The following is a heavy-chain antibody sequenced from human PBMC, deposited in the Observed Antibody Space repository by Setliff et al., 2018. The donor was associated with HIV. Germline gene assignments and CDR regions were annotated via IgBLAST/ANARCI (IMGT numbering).Heavy chain of an antibody. CDR1: GGTFRSYA. CDR2: IIPIFGTA. CDR3: AGARRSSMVRGTYFDY. V-gene: IGHV1-69*13. Sequence: SVKVSCKASGGTFRSYAISWVRQAPGQGLEWMGGIIPIFGTANYAQKFQGRVTITADESTSTAYMELSSLRSEDTAVYYCAGARRSSMVRGTYFDYWGQGTLVTVSS. D-gene: IGHD3-10*01. J-gene: IGHJ4*02.